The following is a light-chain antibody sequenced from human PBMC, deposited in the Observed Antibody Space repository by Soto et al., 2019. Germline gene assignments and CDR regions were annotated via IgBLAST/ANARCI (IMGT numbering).Light chain of an antibody. CDR3: QQYHTWPIT. J-gene: IGKJ4*01. V-gene: IGKV3-15*01. Sequence: EVVMTQSPATLSVSPGERATLSCRASQSISSDLAWYQQKAGQAPRLLIYGASTGATGIPARFSGSGSGTEFTLTISSLQSEDCAIYYCQQYHTWPITFGGGTKVDI. CDR1: QSISSD. CDR2: GAS.